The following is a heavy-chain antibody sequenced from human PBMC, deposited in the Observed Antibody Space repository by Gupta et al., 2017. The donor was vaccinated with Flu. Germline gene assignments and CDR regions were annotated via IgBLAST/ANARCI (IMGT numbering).Heavy chain of an antibody. V-gene: IGHV4-59*08. CDR1: GGYISSCY. CDR3: ARRAGWYDSSKWYFDY. Sequence: QVQLQESGPGLVKPSETLSLTCSVSGGYISSCYWSWIRQPPGKGLEWIGYIFYTGSTNYNPSLKSRVTISVDTSNNQFSLKLSSVTAADTAVYFCARRAGWYDSSKWYFDYWGQGALVTVSS. CDR2: IFYTGST. J-gene: IGHJ4*02. D-gene: IGHD3-22*01.